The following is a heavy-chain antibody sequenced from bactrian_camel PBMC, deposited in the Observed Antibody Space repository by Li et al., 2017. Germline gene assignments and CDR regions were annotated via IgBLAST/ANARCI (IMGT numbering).Heavy chain of an antibody. CDR3: VAGYYSDFIADLNPSEYDY. J-gene: IGHJ4*01. D-gene: IGHD4*01. CDR1: GSAYDNNC. Sequence: DVQLVESGGGSVQDGGSLTLSCVASGSAYDNNCMSWFRQASGNEREVVASLTSGDTTWYADSVKGRFTISRDNAKNTLWLQMNSLKPEDTAMYYCVAGYYSDFIADLNPSEYDYWGQGTQVTVS. V-gene: IGHV3S67*01. CDR2: LTSGDTT.